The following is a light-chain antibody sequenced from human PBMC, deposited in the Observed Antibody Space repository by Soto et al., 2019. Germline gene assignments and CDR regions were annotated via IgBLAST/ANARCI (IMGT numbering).Light chain of an antibody. CDR1: QSSGSNF. J-gene: IGKJ5*01. Sequence: EIVLTQSPGTLSLSPGERATLSCKTSQSSGSNFLAWYQNKPGQDPGLLIYASSNRATGIPDRFSVSASGTYFTLTINRLEPEDFAVYYCQLYGISPHFGQGTRLEIK. V-gene: IGKV3-20*01. CDR3: QLYGISPH. CDR2: ASS.